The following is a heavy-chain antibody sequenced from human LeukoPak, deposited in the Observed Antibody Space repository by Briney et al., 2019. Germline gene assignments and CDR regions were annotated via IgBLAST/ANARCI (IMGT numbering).Heavy chain of an antibody. CDR2: ISSSSSTI. CDR1: GFTFSSYS. J-gene: IGHJ6*03. CDR3: ARDGPAFYMDV. Sequence: GGSLRLSCAASGFTFSSYSMNWVRQAPGKGLEWVSYISSSSSTIYYADSVKGRFTISRDNAKNSLYLQMNSLGAEDTAVYYCARDGPAFYMDVWGKGTTVTVSS. D-gene: IGHD2-15*01. V-gene: IGHV3-48*01.